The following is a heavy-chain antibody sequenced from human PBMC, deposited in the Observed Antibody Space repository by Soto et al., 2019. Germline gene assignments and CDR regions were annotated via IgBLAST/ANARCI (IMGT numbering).Heavy chain of an antibody. D-gene: IGHD3-3*01. CDR1: GFSLSDYW. Sequence: PGGSLRLSCAASGFSLSDYWMHWVRQVPGKGLLWVSRINGDGSSTRYADSVKGRFTISRDNAKNTLYLQMNSLRAEDTAVYYCARAPHITIFGVAPTSGYYYMDVWGKGTTVTVSS. CDR3: ARAPHITIFGVAPTSGYYYMDV. V-gene: IGHV3-74*01. J-gene: IGHJ6*03. CDR2: INGDGSST.